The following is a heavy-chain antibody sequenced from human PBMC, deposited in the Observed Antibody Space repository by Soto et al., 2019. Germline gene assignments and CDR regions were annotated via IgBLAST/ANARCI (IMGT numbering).Heavy chain of an antibody. V-gene: IGHV3-21*04. D-gene: IGHD2-15*01. CDR3: AREGPVVVAATPYGMDV. Sequence: CGPLRLCCAASGFTFSSYSMNWVRQAPGKWLGWVSSISSSSSYISYADSLRGRFTISKDNATNSLYLQMNSLRDEDTAVYCCAREGPVVVAATPYGMDVWGQGTTVTIS. CDR1: GFTFSSYS. J-gene: IGHJ6*02. CDR2: ISSSSSYI.